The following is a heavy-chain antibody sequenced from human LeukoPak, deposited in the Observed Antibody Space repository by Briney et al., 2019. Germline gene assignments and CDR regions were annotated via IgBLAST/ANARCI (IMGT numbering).Heavy chain of an antibody. J-gene: IGHJ3*01. CDR1: CFIISCNY. V-gene: IGHV3-53*01. CDR2: IYSGGNT. D-gene: IGHD3-16*02. Sequence: GGSLRLSWGAACFIISCNYMRGRRKARGGGVEGVLVIYSGGNTYYTDSLRGRFTISRDNSKGTLFLQMNSLRAEDTAIYYCGRDMQLSTRGLGAMVSV. CDR3: GRDMQLST.